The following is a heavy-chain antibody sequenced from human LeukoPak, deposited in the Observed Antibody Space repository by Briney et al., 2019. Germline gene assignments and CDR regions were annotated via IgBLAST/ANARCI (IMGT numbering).Heavy chain of an antibody. CDR1: GGSINSGSYY. J-gene: IGHJ4*02. CDR2: IYTSGST. D-gene: IGHD3-22*01. V-gene: IGHV4-61*02. Sequence: TLSLTCTVSGGSINSGSYYWSWIRQPAGKGLEWIGRIYTSGSTNYNPSLKSRVTISVDTSKTPSSLKLSSVTAADTAVYYCARGGHYYDSSAYGFDYWGQGTLVTVSS. CDR3: ARGGHYYDSSAYGFDY.